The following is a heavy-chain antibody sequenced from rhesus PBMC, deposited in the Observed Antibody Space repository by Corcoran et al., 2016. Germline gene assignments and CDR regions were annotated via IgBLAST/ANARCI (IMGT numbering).Heavy chain of an antibody. CDR1: GFTFSSYD. CDR3: TRGGYSYSPSSHFDY. Sequence: EVQLVESGGGLVQPGGSLRLSCAASGFTFSSYDMSWVRQAPGKGLEWVLYISYTGKPISYAASVKGRFNISRDNAKNSLSLQMSSRRAEDTAVYYCTRGGYSYSPSSHFDYWGQGVLVTVSS. J-gene: IGHJ4*01. D-gene: IGHD5-12*01. V-gene: IGHV3-136*01. CDR2: ISYTGKPI.